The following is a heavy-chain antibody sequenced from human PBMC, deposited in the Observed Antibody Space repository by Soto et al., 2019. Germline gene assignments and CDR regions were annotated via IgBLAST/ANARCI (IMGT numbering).Heavy chain of an antibody. D-gene: IGHD1-1*01. CDR1: AFTFSSYW. J-gene: IGHJ3*02. Sequence: GGSLRLSCAASAFTFSSYWMHWVRQAPGKGLVWVSRINSDGSSKTYADSVKGRFTISRDNAKNTLYLQMNSLRAEDTAVYYCARTRYASDAFDIWGQGTMVTVSS. CDR2: INSDGSSK. V-gene: IGHV3-74*01. CDR3: ARTRYASDAFDI.